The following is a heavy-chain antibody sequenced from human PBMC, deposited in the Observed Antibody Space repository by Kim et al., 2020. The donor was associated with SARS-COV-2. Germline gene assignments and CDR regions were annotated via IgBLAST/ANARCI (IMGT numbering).Heavy chain of an antibody. V-gene: IGHV1-8*01. D-gene: IGHD1-26*01. Sequence: ASVKVSCKASGYTFTNYDINWVRQATGQGLEWMGWINPNSGNTGFAQKFQGRVTVTRDTSISTAYMELSSLRSEDTAVYYCARISATDHTYYTMDAWGQGTTVTVSS. CDR1: GYTFTNYD. CDR3: ARISATDHTYYTMDA. CDR2: INPNSGNT. J-gene: IGHJ6*02.